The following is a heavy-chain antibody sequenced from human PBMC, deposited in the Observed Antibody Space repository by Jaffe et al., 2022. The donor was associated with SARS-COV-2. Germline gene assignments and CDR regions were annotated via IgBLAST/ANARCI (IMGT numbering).Heavy chain of an antibody. CDR1: GFTFAEHA. J-gene: IGHJ4*02. Sequence: EVQLLESGGGLVQPGRSLRLSCTTSGFTFAEHAVTWVRQAPGKGLEWVGSIRDKGSGEAREYAASVKDRFTISRDDSKGVAYLQMNSLKSEDTGMYYCSRWIYQQVNDYWGPGTLVTVSS. CDR3: SRWIYQQVNDY. V-gene: IGHV3-49*04. CDR2: IRDKGSGEAR. D-gene: IGHD5-12*01.